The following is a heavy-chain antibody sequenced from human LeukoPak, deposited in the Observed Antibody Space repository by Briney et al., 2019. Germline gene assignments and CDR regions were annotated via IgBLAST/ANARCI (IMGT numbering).Heavy chain of an antibody. J-gene: IGHJ5*02. D-gene: IGHD3-10*01. V-gene: IGHV3-64*04. CDR3: VRELGGYYYGSGSYAWFDP. CDR1: GFTFSTYP. Sequence: GGSLRLSCSASGFTFSTYPIHWVRQAPGKGLEYVTAISSDGKTAYYADSVKGRFTISRDNSKNTLYLQMNSLRAEDTAVYYCVRELGGYYYGSGSYAWFDPWGQGTLVTVSS. CDR2: ISSDGKTA.